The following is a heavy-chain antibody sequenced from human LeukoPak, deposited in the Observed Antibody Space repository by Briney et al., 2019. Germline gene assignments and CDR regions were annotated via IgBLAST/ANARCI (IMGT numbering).Heavy chain of an antibody. V-gene: IGHV1-2*02. CDR2: INPNTGGT. CDR1: GYIFTGYH. Sequence: ASVKVSRKASGYIFTGYHMHWVRQAPGQGLEWMGWINPNTGGTYYAQNFQGRVTMTRDTSFSTAYMELSRLASDGTAIYYCAKDVYWYDSSGYAVDYWGQGTLVTVSS. J-gene: IGHJ4*02. D-gene: IGHD3-22*01. CDR3: AKDVYWYDSSGYAVDY.